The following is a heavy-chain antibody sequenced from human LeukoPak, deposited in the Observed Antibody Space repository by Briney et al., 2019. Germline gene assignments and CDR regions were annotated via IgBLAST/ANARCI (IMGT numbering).Heavy chain of an antibody. CDR3: ARDHNPTIHSGSYSLDY. J-gene: IGHJ4*02. CDR1: GYTFTGYY. D-gene: IGHD1-26*01. CDR2: INPNSGGT. V-gene: IGHV1-2*02. Sequence: ASVKVSCKASGYTFTGYYMHWVRQAPGQGLEWMGWINPNSGGTNYAQKVQGRVTMTRDTSISTAYMELSRLRSDGTAVYSCARDHNPTIHSGSYSLDYWGQGTLVTVSS.